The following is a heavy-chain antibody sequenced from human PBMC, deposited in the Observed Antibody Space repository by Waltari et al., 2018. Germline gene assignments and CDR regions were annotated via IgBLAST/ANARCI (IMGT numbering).Heavy chain of an antibody. D-gene: IGHD6-6*01. CDR3: ARRGLSSPSDY. V-gene: IGHV4-34*01. Sequence: QVQLQQWGAGLLKPSETLSLTCAVYGGSFSCYYWSWIRQPPGKGLEWIGEINHSGSTNYNPSLKSRVTISVDTSKNQFSLKLSSVTAADTAVYYCARRGLSSPSDYWGQGTLVTVSS. CDR1: GGSFSCYY. CDR2: INHSGST. J-gene: IGHJ4*02.